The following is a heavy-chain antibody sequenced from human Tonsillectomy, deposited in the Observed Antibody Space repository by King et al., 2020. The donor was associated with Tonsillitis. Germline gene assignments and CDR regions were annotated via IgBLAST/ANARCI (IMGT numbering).Heavy chain of an antibody. D-gene: IGHD3-22*01. Sequence: VQLVESGGGLVQPGGSLRLSCAASGFTFSSYWMHWVRQAPGKGLVWVSRINSDGSTTSYADSVRRRFTISRDNARNTLYLQMNSLRAEDTAVYYCPRGGFYYDDAFDIWGQGTMVTVSS. CDR3: PRGGFYYDDAFDI. CDR1: GFTFSSYW. J-gene: IGHJ3*02. CDR2: INSDGSTT. V-gene: IGHV3-74*01.